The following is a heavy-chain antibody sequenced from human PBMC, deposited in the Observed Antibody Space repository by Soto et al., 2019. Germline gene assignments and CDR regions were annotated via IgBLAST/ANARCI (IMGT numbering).Heavy chain of an antibody. J-gene: IGHJ6*02. Sequence: GGSLRLSCAASGFTFSNYGMHWVRQAPGKGLEWVAVISYDGSNKYYADSVKGRFTISRDNSKNTLYLQMSSLRAKDTAVYYCVKDGSSGWPYFYDMDVWGQGTTVTVSS. CDR2: ISYDGSNK. V-gene: IGHV3-30*18. D-gene: IGHD6-19*01. CDR1: GFTFSNYG. CDR3: VKDGSSGWPYFYDMDV.